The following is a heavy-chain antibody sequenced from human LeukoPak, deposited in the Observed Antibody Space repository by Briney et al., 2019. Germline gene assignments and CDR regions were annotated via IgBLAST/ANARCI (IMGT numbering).Heavy chain of an antibody. CDR1: GFTYSTYS. J-gene: IGHJ4*02. D-gene: IGHD6-19*01. CDR2: ISSSSSYI. V-gene: IGHV3-21*01. Sequence: PGGSLRPSCAASGFTYSTYSMNWVRQAPGKGLEWVSSISSSSSYIYYADSVKGRFTISRDNAKNSLYLQMSSLRAEDTAVYYCARTVAVAGTPFDYWGQGTLVTVSS. CDR3: ARTVAVAGTPFDY.